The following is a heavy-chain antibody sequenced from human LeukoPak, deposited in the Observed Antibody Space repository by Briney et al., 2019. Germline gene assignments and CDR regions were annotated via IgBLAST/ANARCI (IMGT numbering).Heavy chain of an antibody. CDR3: AKGSSTSCYARENWFDP. V-gene: IGHV3-23*01. J-gene: IGHJ5*02. D-gene: IGHD2-2*01. CDR2: ISGSGGST. CDR1: GFTFSSYW. Sequence: GGSLRLSCAASGFTFSSYWMSWVRQAPGKGLEWVSAISGSGGSTYYADSVKGRFTISRDNSKNTLYLQMNSLRAEDTAVYYCAKGSSTSCYARENWFDPWGQGTLVTVSS.